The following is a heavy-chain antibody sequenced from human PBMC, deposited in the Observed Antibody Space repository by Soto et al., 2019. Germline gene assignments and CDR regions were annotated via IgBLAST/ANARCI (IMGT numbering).Heavy chain of an antibody. CDR2: IIPIFGTA. J-gene: IGHJ6*02. D-gene: IGHD3-16*01. CDR3: ARDIFPIQITERSIDYYYYYGMDV. CDR1: GGTFSSYA. V-gene: IGHV1-69*13. Sequence: ASVKVSCKASGGTFSSYAISWVRQAPGQGLEWMGGIIPIFGTANYAQKFQGRVTITADESTSTAYMELSSLRSEDTAVYYCARDIFPIQITERSIDYYYYYGMDVWGQGTTVTVSS.